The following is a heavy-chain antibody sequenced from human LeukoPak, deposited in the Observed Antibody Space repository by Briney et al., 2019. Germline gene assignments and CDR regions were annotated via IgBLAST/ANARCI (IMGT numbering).Heavy chain of an antibody. D-gene: IGHD3-16*01. Sequence: GGSLRLSCAASGFTFSSYAMSWVRQVPGTGLEWVSAISGSGGSTYYADSVKGRFTISRDNSKNTLYLQMNSLRAEDTAVYYCAKDGEVGSIDYWGQGTLVTVSS. CDR2: ISGSGGST. CDR3: AKDGEVGSIDY. V-gene: IGHV3-23*01. CDR1: GFTFSSYA. J-gene: IGHJ4*02.